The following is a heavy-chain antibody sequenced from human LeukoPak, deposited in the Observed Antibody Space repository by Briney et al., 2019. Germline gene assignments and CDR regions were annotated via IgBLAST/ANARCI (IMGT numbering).Heavy chain of an antibody. CDR2: IYYSGST. CDR3: ATRIAAAGYDY. D-gene: IGHD6-13*01. CDR1: GGSISSYY. J-gene: IGHJ4*02. Sequence: SETLSLTCTVSGGSISSYYWNWIRQTPGKGLEWIGSIYYSGSTYYNPSLKSRVTISVDTSKNQFSLKLSSVTAADTAVYYCATRIAAAGYDYWGQGTLVTVSS. V-gene: IGHV4-59*04.